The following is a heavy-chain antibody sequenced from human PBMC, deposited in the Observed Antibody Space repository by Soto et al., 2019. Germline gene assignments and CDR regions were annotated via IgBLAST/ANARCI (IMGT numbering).Heavy chain of an antibody. Sequence: QVQLVQSGAEVKKPGASVKVSCKASGYTFTSYAMHWVRQAPGQRLEWMGWINAGNGNTRYSQKFQGRVTITRDTSASTAYIELSSLRSEDTAVYYCARDLVYSSGSLDYWGQGTLVTVSS. V-gene: IGHV1-3*01. J-gene: IGHJ4*02. CDR2: INAGNGNT. D-gene: IGHD6-19*01. CDR3: ARDLVYSSGSLDY. CDR1: GYTFTSYA.